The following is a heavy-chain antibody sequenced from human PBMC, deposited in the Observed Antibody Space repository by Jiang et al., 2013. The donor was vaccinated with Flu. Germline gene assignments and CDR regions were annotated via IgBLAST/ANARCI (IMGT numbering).Heavy chain of an antibody. J-gene: IGHJ3*02. Sequence: KPSQTLSLTCTVSGGSISSGGYYWSWIRQHPGKGLEWIGYIYYSGSTYYNPSLKSRVTISVDTSKNQFSLKLSSVTAADTAVYYCARGRYYDFEDAFDIWGQGTMVTVSS. V-gene: IGHV4-31*03. CDR3: ARGRYYDFEDAFDI. D-gene: IGHD3-3*01. CDR1: GGSISSGGYY. CDR2: IYYSGST.